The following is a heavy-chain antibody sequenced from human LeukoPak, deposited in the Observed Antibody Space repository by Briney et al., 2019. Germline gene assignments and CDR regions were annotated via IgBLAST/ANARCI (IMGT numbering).Heavy chain of an antibody. V-gene: IGHV4-34*01. CDR1: GGSFSGYY. CDR3: ARVMGYCSSTSCYNWFDP. Sequence: SETLSLTCAVYGGSFSGYYWSWIRQPPGKGLEWIGSIYYSGSTYYNPSLKSRVTISVDTSKNQFSLKLSSVTAADTAVYYCARVMGYCSSTSCYNWFDPWGQGTLVTVSS. D-gene: IGHD2-2*01. J-gene: IGHJ5*02. CDR2: IYYSGST.